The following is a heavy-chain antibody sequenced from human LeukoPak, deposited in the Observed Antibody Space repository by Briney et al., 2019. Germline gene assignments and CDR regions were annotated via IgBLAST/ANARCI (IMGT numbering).Heavy chain of an antibody. CDR3: ASMVRGVIYYYYYMDV. Sequence: ASVKVSCKASGGTVSRYPISWVRQAPGQGLEWMGGIIPIFGTANYAQKFQGRVTITADKSTSTAYMELSSLRSEDTAVYYCASMVRGVIYYYYYMDVWGKGTTVTVSS. D-gene: IGHD3-10*01. J-gene: IGHJ6*03. CDR2: IIPIFGTA. V-gene: IGHV1-69*06. CDR1: GGTVSRYP.